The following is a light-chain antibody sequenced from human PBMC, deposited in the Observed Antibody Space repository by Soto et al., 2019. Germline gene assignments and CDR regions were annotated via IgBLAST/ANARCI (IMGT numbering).Light chain of an antibody. CDR1: QSISSY. J-gene: IGKJ2*01. V-gene: IGKV1-39*01. CDR3: QQYNSDMYT. Sequence: DIQMTQSPSSLSASVGDRVTITCRASQSISSYLNWYQQKPGKAPKLLIYAASSLQSGVPSRFSGSRSGTEFTLTISSLQPEDSSTYYCQQYNSDMYTFGQGTKLEIK. CDR2: AAS.